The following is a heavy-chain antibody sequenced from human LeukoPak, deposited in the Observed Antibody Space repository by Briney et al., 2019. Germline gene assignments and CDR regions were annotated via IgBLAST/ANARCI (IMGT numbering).Heavy chain of an antibody. CDR2: IYYDGST. Sequence: SETLSLTCTVSGGSISSGDYYWSWIRQPPWKGLEWIGYIYYDGSTYYDPSLKSRVTISVDTSRNQFSLKLSSVTAADTAVYYCARDTDYGFLYWGQGTLVTVSS. CDR1: GGSISSGDYY. J-gene: IGHJ4*02. CDR3: ARDTDYGFLY. D-gene: IGHD4-17*01. V-gene: IGHV4-30-4*08.